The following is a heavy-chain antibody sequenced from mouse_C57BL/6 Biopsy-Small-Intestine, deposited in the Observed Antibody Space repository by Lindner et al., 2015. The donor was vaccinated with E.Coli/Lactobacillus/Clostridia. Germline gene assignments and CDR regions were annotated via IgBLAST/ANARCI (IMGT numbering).Heavy chain of an antibody. Sequence: VQLQESGPELVKPGASVKIPCKASGYTFTDYNMDWVKQSHGKSLEWIGRIDPNSGGTKYNGKFKGKATLTADKSSSTAYMQLSSLTTEDSAIYYCARRDSNYEDYYAMDYWGQGTSVTVSS. CDR3: ARRDSNYEDYYAMDY. J-gene: IGHJ4*01. D-gene: IGHD2-5*01. V-gene: IGHV1-18*01. CDR2: IDPNSGGT. CDR1: GYTFTDYN.